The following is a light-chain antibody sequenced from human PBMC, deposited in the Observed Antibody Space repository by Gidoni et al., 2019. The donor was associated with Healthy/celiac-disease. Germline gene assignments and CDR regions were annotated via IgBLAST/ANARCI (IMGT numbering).Light chain of an antibody. V-gene: IGKV1-5*03. CDR2: KAS. Sequence: IQMTQSPSTLSASVGHRVTITCRASQSISSWLAWYQQKPGKAPKLLIYKASSLESGVPSRFSGSGSGTEFTLTISSLQPDDVATDDCQQYNSYSALTFGGGTKVEIK. CDR1: QSISSW. J-gene: IGKJ4*01. CDR3: QQYNSYSALT.